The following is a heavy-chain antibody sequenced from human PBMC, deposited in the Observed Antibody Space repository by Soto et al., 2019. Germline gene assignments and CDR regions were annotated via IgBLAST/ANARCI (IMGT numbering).Heavy chain of an antibody. V-gene: IGHV1-3*01. CDR3: AREGSSGWYIHAWFDP. D-gene: IGHD6-19*01. J-gene: IGHJ5*02. CDR2: INAGNGNT. CDR1: VYTFTSYA. Sequence: ASVTVSCKASVYTFTSYASHWVRQAPGQRLEWMGWINAGNGNTKYSQKFQGRVTITRDTSASTAYMELSSLRSEDTAVYYCAREGSSGWYIHAWFDPWGQGTLVTV.